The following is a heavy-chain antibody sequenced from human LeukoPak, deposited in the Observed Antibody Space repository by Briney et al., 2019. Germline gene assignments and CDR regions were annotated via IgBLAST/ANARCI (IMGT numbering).Heavy chain of an antibody. D-gene: IGHD3-22*01. V-gene: IGHV3-49*04. CDR2: IRSKEYGGTA. CDR1: GFTVGDYA. Sequence: GGSLLLSCTASGFTVGDYAMSWVRPAPGKGLGGVGFIRSKEYGGTAEYAASVKGRFTISRDNAKNSLYLQMNSLRAEDTAVYYCARTYYYDTKDRANWFDPWGQGTLVTVSS. CDR3: ARTYYYDTKDRANWFDP. J-gene: IGHJ5*02.